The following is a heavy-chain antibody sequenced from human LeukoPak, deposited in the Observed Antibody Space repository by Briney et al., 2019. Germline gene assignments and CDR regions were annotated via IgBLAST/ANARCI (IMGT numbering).Heavy chain of an antibody. J-gene: IGHJ4*02. CDR1: GGSISSSSYY. CDR2: IFYSGTT. CDR3: ARRVIVATLDF. V-gene: IGHV4-39*01. Sequence: SETLSLTCSVSGGSISSSSYYWAWIRQPPGKGLQWIGSIFYSGTTFYHPSLKSRVTISVDTSKNQFSLKLSSVTAADTAVYYCARRVIVATLDFWGQGTLVTVSS. D-gene: IGHD5-12*01.